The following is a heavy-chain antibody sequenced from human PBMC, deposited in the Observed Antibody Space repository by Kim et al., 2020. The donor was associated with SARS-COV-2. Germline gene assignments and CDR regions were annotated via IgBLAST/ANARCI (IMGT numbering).Heavy chain of an antibody. CDR2: YSGSNT. V-gene: IGHV3-53*01. Sequence: YSGSNTYYSDSVVGRFTISRDNSKNTLYLQMSSLRADDTAVYYCVRGAGGYWGQGTLVTVSS. J-gene: IGHJ4*02. CDR3: VRGAGGY. D-gene: IGHD2-15*01.